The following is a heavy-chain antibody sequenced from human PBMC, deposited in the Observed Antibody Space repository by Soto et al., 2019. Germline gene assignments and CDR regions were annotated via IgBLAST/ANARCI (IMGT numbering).Heavy chain of an antibody. Sequence: SETLSLTCAVSGGSISSSSYYWDWIRQPPGKGLEWIGTIYYTGTSNYNPSLKSRVTISVDTSKNQFSLNLSSVTAADTAVYYCTRHAIGVVVPAAIRNWGQGSLVTVSS. CDR2: IYYTGTS. D-gene: IGHD2-15*01. J-gene: IGHJ4*02. V-gene: IGHV4-39*01. CDR1: GGSISSSSYY. CDR3: TRHAIGVVVPAAIRN.